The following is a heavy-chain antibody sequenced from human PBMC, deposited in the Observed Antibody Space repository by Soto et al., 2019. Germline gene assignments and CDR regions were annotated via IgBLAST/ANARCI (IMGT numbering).Heavy chain of an antibody. J-gene: IGHJ5*02. CDR1: GGSVSSGNYY. Sequence: SETLSLTCTVSGGSVSSGNYYWSWIRQPPGKGLEWIGFIYYTGSTSYNPSLKSRVTISMDTSKNQFSLRLTSVTAADTAVYYSASALYCSGGSCSFDPWGQGTLVTVSS. CDR2: IYYTGST. V-gene: IGHV4-61*01. D-gene: IGHD2-15*01. CDR3: ASALYCSGGSCSFDP.